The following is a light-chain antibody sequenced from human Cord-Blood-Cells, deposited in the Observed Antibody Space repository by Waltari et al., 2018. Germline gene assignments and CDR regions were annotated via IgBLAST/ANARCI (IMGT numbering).Light chain of an antibody. V-gene: IGLV1-40*01. CDR2: GNS. J-gene: IGLJ3*02. Sequence: QSVLTQPPPVPGAPGQRVTTSCTGSSSTIGAGSYLHWYQQLPGTAPKLLIYGNSNRPSGVPDRFSGSKSGTAASLAITGLQAEDEADYYCQSYDRSLSGSVFGGGTKLTVL. CDR1: SSTIGAGSY. CDR3: QSYDRSLSGSV.